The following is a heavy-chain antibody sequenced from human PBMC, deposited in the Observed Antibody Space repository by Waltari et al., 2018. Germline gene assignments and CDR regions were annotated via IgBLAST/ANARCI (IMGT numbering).Heavy chain of an antibody. CDR3: ARDDYGGNSGTLAFDI. CDR2: ISYDGSNK. V-gene: IGHV3-30-3*01. Sequence: QVQLVESGGGVVQPGRSLRLSCAASGFTFSSYAMHWVRQAPGKGLEWVAVISYDGSNKYYADSVKGRFTISRDNSKNTRYLQMNSLGAEDTAVYYCARDDYGGNSGTLAFDIWGQGTMVTVSS. J-gene: IGHJ3*02. CDR1: GFTFSSYA. D-gene: IGHD2-21*02.